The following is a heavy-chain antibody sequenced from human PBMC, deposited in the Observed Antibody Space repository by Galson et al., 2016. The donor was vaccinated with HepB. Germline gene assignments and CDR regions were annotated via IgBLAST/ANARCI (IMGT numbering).Heavy chain of an antibody. CDR1: GFTFNKYP. CDR2: ISYDGNNK. CDR3: AKDSPYSSGWSTY. V-gene: IGHV3-30*18. J-gene: IGHJ4*02. D-gene: IGHD6-19*01. Sequence: SLRLSCAASGFTFNKYPMFWVRQAPGKGLEWVAVISYDGNNKYYADSVKGRFTISRDSSQNTLYLQMNSLRAEDTALYYCAKDSPYSSGWSTYWGQGTLVTVSS.